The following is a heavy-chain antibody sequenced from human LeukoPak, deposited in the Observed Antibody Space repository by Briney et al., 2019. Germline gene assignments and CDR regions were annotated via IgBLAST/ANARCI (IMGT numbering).Heavy chain of an antibody. CDR1: GFTLHSYS. Sequence: SVSLPYGACGFTLHSYSVQGVRQPSTKGLEEVAVISGSGGSTYYGDSVKGRFTISRDNSKNTLYLQMASLRAEDTVAYDCANASHSSSSSPSDYWGQGSLATVSS. CDR2: ISGSGGST. V-gene: IGHV3-23*01. CDR3: ANASHSSSSSPSDY. D-gene: IGHD6-13*01. J-gene: IGHJ4*02.